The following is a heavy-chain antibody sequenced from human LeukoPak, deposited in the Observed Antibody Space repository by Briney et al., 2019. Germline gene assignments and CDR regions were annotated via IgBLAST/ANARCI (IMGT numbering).Heavy chain of an antibody. CDR2: ISGSGGST. Sequence: GGSLRLSCATFGFTLSNFGMHWVRQAPGKGLEWVSAISGSGGSTYYADSVKGRFTISRDNSKNTLYLQMNSLRAEDTAVYYCAKGGQQLVWFDPWGQGTLVTVSS. J-gene: IGHJ5*02. CDR3: AKGGQQLVWFDP. CDR1: GFTLSNFG. V-gene: IGHV3-23*01. D-gene: IGHD6-13*01.